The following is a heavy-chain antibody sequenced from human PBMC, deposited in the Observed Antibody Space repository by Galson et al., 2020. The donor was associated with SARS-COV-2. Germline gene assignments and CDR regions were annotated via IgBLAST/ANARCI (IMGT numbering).Heavy chain of an antibody. Sequence: SETLSLTCTVSGGSISSGGYYWSWIRQHPGKGLEWIGYIYYSGSTYYNPSLKSRVTISVDTSKNQFSLKLSSVTAADTAVYYCARGLDWLLSFDYWGQGTLVTVSS. CDR3: ARGLDWLLSFDY. V-gene: IGHV4-31*03. D-gene: IGHD3-9*01. CDR1: GGSISSGGYY. CDR2: IYYSGST. J-gene: IGHJ4*02.